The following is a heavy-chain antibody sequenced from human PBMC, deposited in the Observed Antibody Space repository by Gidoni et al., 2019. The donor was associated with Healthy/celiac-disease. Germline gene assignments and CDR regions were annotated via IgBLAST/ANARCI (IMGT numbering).Heavy chain of an antibody. CDR2: INAGNGNT. CDR1: GYTFTSYA. D-gene: IGHD5-12*01. J-gene: IGHJ4*02. Sequence: QVQLVQSGAEEKKPGASVKVSCKASGYTFTSYAMHWVRQAPGQRLEWMGWINAGNGNTKYSQKFQGRVTITRDTSASTAYMELSSLRSEDTAVYYCARDIDGYNPNFDYWGQGTLVTVSS. V-gene: IGHV1-3*05. CDR3: ARDIDGYNPNFDY.